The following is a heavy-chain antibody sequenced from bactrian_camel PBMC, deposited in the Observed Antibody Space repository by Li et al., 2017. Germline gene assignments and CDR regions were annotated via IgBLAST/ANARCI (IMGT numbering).Heavy chain of an antibody. CDR1: GYAYTYSSNC. CDR2: HDGIGDA. V-gene: IGHV3S53*01. J-gene: IGHJ6*01. D-gene: IGHD3*01. CDR3: AARSPARCPSGLSETEFPA. Sequence: HVQLVESGGGAVQAGGSLSLSCTVVGYAYTYSSNCLGWFRQTPGKEREGVAFHDGIGDAKYAASVKGRFTISRDNQKTISLQMNRLIPEDTATYYCAARSPARCPSGLSETEFPAWGQGTQVTVS.